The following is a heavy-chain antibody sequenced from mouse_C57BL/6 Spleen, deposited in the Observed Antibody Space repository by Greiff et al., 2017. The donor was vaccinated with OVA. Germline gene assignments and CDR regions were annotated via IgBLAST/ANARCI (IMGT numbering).Heavy chain of an antibody. V-gene: IGHV5-16*01. CDR1: GFTFSDYY. CDR2: INYDGSST. D-gene: IGHD1-1*01. J-gene: IGHJ3*01. Sequence: EVKLMESEGGLVQPGSSMKLSCTASGFTFSDYYMAWVRQVPEKGLEWVANINYDGSSTYYLDSLKSRFIISRDNAKNILYLQMSSLKSEDTATYYCARVHLWGLFAYWGQGTLVTVSA. CDR3: ARVHLWGLFAY.